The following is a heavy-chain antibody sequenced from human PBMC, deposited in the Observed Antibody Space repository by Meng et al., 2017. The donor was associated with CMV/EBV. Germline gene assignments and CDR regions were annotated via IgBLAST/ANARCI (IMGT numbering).Heavy chain of an antibody. J-gene: IGHJ6*02. CDR1: GFTFSDYY. CDR2: ISSSGSTI. Sequence: GGSLRLSCAASGFTFSDYYMSWIRQAPGKGLEWVSYISSSGSTIYYADSVKGRFTISRDNAKNSLYLQMNSLRAEDTAVYYCARSYYQSRGSYRGLYYYYYGMDVWGQGTTVTVSS. D-gene: IGHD3-16*02. CDR3: ARSYYQSRGSYRGLYYYYYGMDV. V-gene: IGHV3-11*04.